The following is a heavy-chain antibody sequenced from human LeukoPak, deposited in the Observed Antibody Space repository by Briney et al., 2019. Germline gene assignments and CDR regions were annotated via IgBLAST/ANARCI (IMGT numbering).Heavy chain of an antibody. D-gene: IGHD6-19*01. Sequence: GGSLRLSCAASGFTFSSYGMHWVRQAPGKGLEWVAVISYDGSNKYYADSVKGRFTISRDNSKNTLYLQMNSLRAEDTAVYYCARGRRVSGWYYFDYWGQGTLVTVSS. CDR3: ARGRRVSGWYYFDY. CDR1: GFTFSSYG. CDR2: ISYDGSNK. J-gene: IGHJ4*02. V-gene: IGHV3-30*03.